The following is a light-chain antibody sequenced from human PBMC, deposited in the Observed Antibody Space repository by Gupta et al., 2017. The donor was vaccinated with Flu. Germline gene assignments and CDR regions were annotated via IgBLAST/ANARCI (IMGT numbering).Light chain of an antibody. CDR2: EVS. CDR3: SSYTSSSTPV. V-gene: IGLV2-14*01. CDR1: SSDVGGYNY. J-gene: IGLJ2*01. Sequence: QSVLTTPAPVSAPPGQSITISCTGTSSDVGGYNYVSWYQQHPGKAPKLMIYEVSNRPSGVSNRFSGSKSGNTASLTISGLQAEDEADYYCSSYTSSSTPVFGGGTKLTVL.